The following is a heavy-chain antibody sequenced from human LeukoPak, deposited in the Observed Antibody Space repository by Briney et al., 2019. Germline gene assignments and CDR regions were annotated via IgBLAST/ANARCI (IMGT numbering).Heavy chain of an antibody. Sequence: SVKVSCKASGFTFTSSAMQWVRQARGQRLEWIGWIVVGSGNTDYAQKFQERVTITRDMSTSTAYMELSSLRSEDTAVYYCAAGTPNIVAHDAFDIWGQGTMVTVSS. V-gene: IGHV1-58*02. CDR2: IVVGSGNT. D-gene: IGHD5-12*01. CDR3: AAGTPNIVAHDAFDI. J-gene: IGHJ3*02. CDR1: GFTFTSSA.